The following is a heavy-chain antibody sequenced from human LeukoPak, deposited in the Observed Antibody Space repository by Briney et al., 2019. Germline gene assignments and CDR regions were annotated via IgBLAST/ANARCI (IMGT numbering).Heavy chain of an antibody. CDR2: ISYDGSNK. D-gene: IGHD6-6*01. CDR1: GFTFSSYG. V-gene: IGHV3-30*03. J-gene: IGHJ4*02. CDR3: ARERSIAARTGGFGY. Sequence: GGSLRLSCAASGFTFSSYGMHWVRQAPGKGLEWVAVISYDGSNKYYADSVKGRFTISRDNSKNTLYLQMNSLRAEDTAVYYCARERSIAARTGGFGYWGQGTLVTVSS.